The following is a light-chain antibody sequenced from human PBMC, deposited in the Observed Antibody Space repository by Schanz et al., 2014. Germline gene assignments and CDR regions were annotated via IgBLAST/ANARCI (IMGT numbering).Light chain of an antibody. CDR1: QSLLHSNGYNY. CDR3: MQALRIPGT. Sequence: DIVMTQSPLSLPVTPGEPASISCRSSQSLLHSNGYNYLDWYLQKPGQSPQLLIYLGSNRASGVPDRFSGSGSGTDFTLKISRVEAEDVGVYYCMQALRIPGTFGQGTKLEIK. CDR2: LGS. V-gene: IGKV2-28*01. J-gene: IGKJ2*01.